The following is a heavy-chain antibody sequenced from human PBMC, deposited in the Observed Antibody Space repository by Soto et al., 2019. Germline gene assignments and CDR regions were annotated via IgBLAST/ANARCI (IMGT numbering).Heavy chain of an antibody. J-gene: IGHJ4*02. CDR2: IKTDGTDK. V-gene: IGHV3-7*01. CDR3: ARDHIASRSASDH. CDR1: GFTFSSYW. D-gene: IGHD2-2*01. Sequence: QPGGSLRLSCAASGFTFSSYWMTWFRQAQGKGLEWVANIKTDGTDKFYVDSVKGRFTISRDNARNLVFLRMDSLRVDDTAVYYCARDHIASRSASDHWGQGIKVTVSS.